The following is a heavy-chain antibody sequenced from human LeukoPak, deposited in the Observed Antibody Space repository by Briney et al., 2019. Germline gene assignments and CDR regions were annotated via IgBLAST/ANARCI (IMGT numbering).Heavy chain of an antibody. CDR2: INHSGST. Sequence: SETLSLTCAVYGGSFSGYYWSWIRQPPGKGLEWIGEINHSGSTNYNPSLKSRVTISVDTSKNRFSLKLRSVTAADTAVYYCARTTTVRGTYYMDVWGKGTTVTVSS. D-gene: IGHD3-10*01. J-gene: IGHJ6*03. V-gene: IGHV4-34*01. CDR1: GGSFSGYY. CDR3: ARTTTVRGTYYMDV.